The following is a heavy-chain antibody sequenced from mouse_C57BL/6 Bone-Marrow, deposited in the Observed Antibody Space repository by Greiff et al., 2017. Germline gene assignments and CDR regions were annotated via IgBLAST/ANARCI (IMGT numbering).Heavy chain of an antibody. CDR2: IRHKANGYTT. Sequence: EVQLQESGAGLVQPGGSLSFSCAASGFTFTGYYMSWVRQPPGKALEWLGFIRHKANGYTTEYSASVKGRFTISRDNCQSILYLQMNALRAEDSATYNCERYSTLHDRWGQGTSVTVSS. V-gene: IGHV7-3*01. D-gene: IGHD2-3*01. CDR3: ERYSTLHDR. CDR1: GFTFTGYY. J-gene: IGHJ4*01.